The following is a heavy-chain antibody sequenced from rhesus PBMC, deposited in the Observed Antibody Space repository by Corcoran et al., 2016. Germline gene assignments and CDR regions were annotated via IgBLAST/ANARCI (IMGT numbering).Heavy chain of an antibody. CDR2: ISYDGIKK. D-gene: IGHD6S26*01. Sequence: EVQLVESGGGLVHPGGSLRLSCVASGFTFSSYGMHWVRQAPGKGLEWVAVISYDGIKKYYANSVKDRFTISRENSKNMLYLQMNNLKLEDTAVYYCATLPGWSNWYGLDSWGQGVVVTVSS. CDR3: ATLPGWSNWYGLDS. CDR1: GFTFSSYG. J-gene: IGHJ6*01. V-gene: IGHV3-54*02.